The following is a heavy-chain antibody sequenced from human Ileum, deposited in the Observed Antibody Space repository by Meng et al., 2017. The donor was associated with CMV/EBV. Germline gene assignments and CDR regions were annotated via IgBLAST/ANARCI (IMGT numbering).Heavy chain of an antibody. CDR2: FNHYGST. CDR3: ASGKSKLEY. D-gene: IGHD4-11*01. J-gene: IGHJ4*02. CDR1: GGSFSGYY. V-gene: IGHV4-34*01. Sequence: QVQLQEWGAGLLKPSETLSLTCAVYGGSFSGYYWSWIRQVPGKGLEWIGEFNHYGSTNYNPSLKSRVTISVDTSKNQFSLNLSSVTAADTAVYYCASGKSKLEYWGQGTLVTVSS.